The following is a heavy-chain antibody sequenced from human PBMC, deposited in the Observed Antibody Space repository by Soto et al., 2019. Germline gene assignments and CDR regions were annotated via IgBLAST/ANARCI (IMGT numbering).Heavy chain of an antibody. CDR3: ARGSPYSSSWYPYYYGMDV. CDR2: IIPIFGTA. J-gene: IGHJ6*02. D-gene: IGHD6-13*01. V-gene: IGHV1-69*06. CDR1: GGTFSSYA. Sequence: QGQLVQSGAEVKKPGSSVKVSCKASGGTFSSYAISWVRQAPGQGLEWMGGIIPIFGTANYAQKFQGRVTITADKSTSTAYMELSSLRSEDTAVYYCARGSPYSSSWYPYYYGMDVWGQGTTVTVSS.